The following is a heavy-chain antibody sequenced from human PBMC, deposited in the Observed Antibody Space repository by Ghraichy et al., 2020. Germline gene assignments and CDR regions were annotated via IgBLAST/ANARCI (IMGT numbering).Heavy chain of an antibody. Sequence: GGSLRLSCAASGFTFSSYEMNWVRQPPGKGLEWVSYISGSGRSIFYADSVKGRFTISRDNAKNSLYLQMNSLRVEDTAVYYCARDLTVTTPFDYWGQGSLVTVPS. CDR1: GFTFSSYE. V-gene: IGHV3-48*03. CDR3: ARDLTVTTPFDY. CDR2: ISGSGRSI. J-gene: IGHJ4*02. D-gene: IGHD4-17*01.